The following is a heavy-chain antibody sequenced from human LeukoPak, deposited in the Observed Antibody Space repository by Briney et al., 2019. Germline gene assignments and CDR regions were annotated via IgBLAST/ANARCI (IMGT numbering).Heavy chain of an antibody. D-gene: IGHD2-15*01. CDR1: GGSFSGYY. Sequence: SETLSLTCAVYGGSFSGYYWSWIRQPPGKGLEWIGEINHSGSTNYNPSLKSRVTISVDTSKNQFSLKLSSVTAADTAVYYCARRVAGYCSGGSCYYFDYWGQGTLVTVSS. CDR2: INHSGST. V-gene: IGHV4-34*01. CDR3: ARRVAGYCSGGSCYYFDY. J-gene: IGHJ4*02.